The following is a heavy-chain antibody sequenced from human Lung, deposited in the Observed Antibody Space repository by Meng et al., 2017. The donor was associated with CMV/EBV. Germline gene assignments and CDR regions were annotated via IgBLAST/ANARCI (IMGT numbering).Heavy chain of an antibody. CDR2: INPNSGGT. J-gene: IGHJ6*02. CDR1: GYTFTGYY. Sequence: ASXXVSXKASGYTFTGYYMHWVRQAPGQGLEWMGWINPNSGGTNYAQKFQGRVTMTRDTSISTAYMELSRLRSDDTAVYYCARGSIVVVPAAINDMDVWGQGXTVTFSS. CDR3: ARGSIVVVPAAINDMDV. D-gene: IGHD2-2*02. V-gene: IGHV1-2*02.